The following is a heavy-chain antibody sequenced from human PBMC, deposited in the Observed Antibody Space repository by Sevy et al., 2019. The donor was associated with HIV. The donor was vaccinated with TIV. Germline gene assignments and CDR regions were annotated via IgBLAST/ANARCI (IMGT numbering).Heavy chain of an antibody. CDR1: GFIFDDYA. D-gene: IGHD5-18*01. CDR2: VNWDSGYI. J-gene: IGHJ4*02. V-gene: IGHV3-9*01. Sequence: GGSLRLSCAASGFIFDDYAMHWVRQAPGKGLEWVSGVNWDSGYIVYADTVKGRFTISRDNAKNSLYLQMNSLRPEDTAFDYCVRDPQKEIWIREYFDYWGQGILVTVSS. CDR3: VRDPQKEIWIREYFDY.